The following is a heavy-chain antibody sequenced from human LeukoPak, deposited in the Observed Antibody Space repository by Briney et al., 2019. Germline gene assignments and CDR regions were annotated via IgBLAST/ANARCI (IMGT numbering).Heavy chain of an antibody. CDR2: VYNSGDT. Sequence: SETLSLTCTVSGGSTSIDYWSWIRQSPGKGLEWVGYVYNSGDTGKNPSLKSRVTILLDTSKNQCSLKLTSVSAADTAVYYCAGLKLGAYFDLWGRGTLVTVSS. CDR1: GGSTSIDY. J-gene: IGHJ2*01. D-gene: IGHD3-16*01. CDR3: AGLKLGAYFDL. V-gene: IGHV4-59*08.